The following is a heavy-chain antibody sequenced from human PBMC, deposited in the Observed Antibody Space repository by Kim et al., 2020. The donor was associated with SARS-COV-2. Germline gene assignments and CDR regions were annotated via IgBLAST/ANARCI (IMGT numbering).Heavy chain of an antibody. V-gene: IGHV3-23*01. CDR3: AKDHGHSDYGDYEVGGWYFDY. Sequence: GGSLRLSCAASGFTFSSYAMSWVRQAPGKGLEWVSAISGSGGSTYYADSVKGRFTISRDNSKNTLYLQMNSLRAEDTAVYYCAKDHGHSDYGDYEVGGWYFDYWGQGTLVTVSS. D-gene: IGHD4-17*01. CDR2: ISGSGGST. J-gene: IGHJ4*02. CDR1: GFTFSSYA.